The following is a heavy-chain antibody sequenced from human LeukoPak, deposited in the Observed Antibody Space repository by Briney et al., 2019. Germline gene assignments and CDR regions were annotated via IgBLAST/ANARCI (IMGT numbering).Heavy chain of an antibody. CDR2: MNPNSGNT. V-gene: IGHV1-8*01. CDR3: AMIGQYYYGSGSDPGYDY. D-gene: IGHD3-10*01. Sequence: ASVKVSCKAFGYTFTSYDINWVRQATGQGLEWMGWMNPNSGNTGYAQKFQGRVTMTRNTSISTAYMELSSLRSEDTAVYYCAMIGQYYYGSGSDPGYDYWGQGTLVTVSS. J-gene: IGHJ4*02. CDR1: GYTFTSYD.